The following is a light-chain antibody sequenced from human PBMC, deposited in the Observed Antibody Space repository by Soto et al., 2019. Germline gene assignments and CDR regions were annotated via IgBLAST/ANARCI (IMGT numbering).Light chain of an antibody. CDR3: QSYDNSLSVYV. J-gene: IGLJ1*01. V-gene: IGLV1-40*01. CDR2: GNS. Sequence: QSALTQPPSVSGAPGQRVTISCTGGSSNIGAHYDVHWYQQLPGTAPKLLIYGNSNRPSGVPDRFSGSKSGTSASLAITGLQAEDEADYYCQSYDNSLSVYVFGTGTKLTVL. CDR1: SSNIGAHYD.